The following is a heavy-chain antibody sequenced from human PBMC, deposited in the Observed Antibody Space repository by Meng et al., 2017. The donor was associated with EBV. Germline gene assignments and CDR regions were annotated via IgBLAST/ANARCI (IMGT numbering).Heavy chain of an antibody. CDR3: ARPFPSWQSPRLDPFGA. CDR1: GDSISSFYY. CDR2: VHYTGST. V-gene: IGHV4-39*01. Sequence: QLQLRESGPGQVMPSETLSLTCSVSGDSISSFYYWGWIRQPPGRGLEWIGSVHYTGSTYYSPSLKSRVTVSVDTSKNQFSLRLTSVTAADTAVYYCARPFPSWQSPRLDPFGAWGQGTLDTVSS. J-gene: IGHJ5*02. D-gene: IGHD6-19*01.